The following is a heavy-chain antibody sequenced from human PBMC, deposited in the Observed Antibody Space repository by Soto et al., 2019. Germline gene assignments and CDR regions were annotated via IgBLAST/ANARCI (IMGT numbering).Heavy chain of an antibody. CDR3: ARDKSRYSGSHDY. CDR2: IIPLFGTA. CDR1: GGTFSSYA. D-gene: IGHD1-26*01. Sequence: QVQLVQSGAEVKKPGSSVKVSCKASGGTFSSYAISWVRQAPGQGLEGMGGIIPLFGTAKYAQKFQGRVTITADESTSTAYMELSSLRSEDTAVYYCARDKSRYSGSHDYWGQGTLVTVSS. J-gene: IGHJ4*02. V-gene: IGHV1-69*01.